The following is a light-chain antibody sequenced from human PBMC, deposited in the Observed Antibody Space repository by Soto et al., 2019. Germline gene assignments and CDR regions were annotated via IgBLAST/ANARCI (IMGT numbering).Light chain of an antibody. Sequence: QSALTQPASVSGSPGQSVTISCTGTSSDVNGYNYVSWYQQHPGKAPKLMIYDVTNRPSGVSNRFSGSKSDNTDSLTISGLQAEDEADYYCSSHTNSRFVFGGGTKITVL. J-gene: IGLJ2*01. CDR2: DVT. CDR1: SSDVNGYNY. V-gene: IGLV2-14*03. CDR3: SSHTNSRFV.